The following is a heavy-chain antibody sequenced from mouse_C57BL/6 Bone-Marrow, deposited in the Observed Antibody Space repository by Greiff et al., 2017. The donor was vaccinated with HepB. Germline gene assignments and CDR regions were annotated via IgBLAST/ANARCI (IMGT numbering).Heavy chain of an antibody. CDR2: IDPSYSYT. CDR3: AYYYGSSYDFDY. CDR1: GYTFTSYW. Sequence: QVHVKQPGAELVKPGASVKLSCKASGYTFTSYWTQWVKQRPGQGLEWIGEIDPSYSYTNYNQKFKGKATLTVDTSSSTAYMQLSSLTSEDSAVYYCAYYYGSSYDFDYWGQGTTLTVSS. J-gene: IGHJ2*01. V-gene: IGHV1-50*01. D-gene: IGHD1-1*01.